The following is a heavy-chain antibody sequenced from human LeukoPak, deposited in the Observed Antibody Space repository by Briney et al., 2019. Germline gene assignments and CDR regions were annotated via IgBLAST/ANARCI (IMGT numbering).Heavy chain of an antibody. CDR3: AKARYSSGRCVDY. CDR2: ISGSGGST. J-gene: IGHJ4*02. Sequence: GGSLRLSCAASGFTFSSYAMSWVRQAPGKGLEWVSAISGSGGSTYYADSVKGRFTISRDNSENTLYLQMHSLRAEDTAVYYCAKARYSSGRCVDYWGQGTLVTVSS. V-gene: IGHV3-23*01. CDR1: GFTFSSYA. D-gene: IGHD6-25*01.